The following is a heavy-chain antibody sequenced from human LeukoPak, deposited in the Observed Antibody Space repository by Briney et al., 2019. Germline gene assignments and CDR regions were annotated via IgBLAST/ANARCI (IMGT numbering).Heavy chain of an antibody. Sequence: GGSLRLSCAASGFTFDDYSLYWVRQIPGKGLEWVSGISWNSGRIVYADSVKGRFTISRDNSKNTLYLQMNSLRAEDTAVYYCAKDLYCSSTSCRDYWGQGTLVTVSS. CDR3: AKDLYCSSTSCRDY. CDR2: ISWNSGRI. CDR1: GFTFDDYS. J-gene: IGHJ4*02. V-gene: IGHV3-9*01. D-gene: IGHD2-2*01.